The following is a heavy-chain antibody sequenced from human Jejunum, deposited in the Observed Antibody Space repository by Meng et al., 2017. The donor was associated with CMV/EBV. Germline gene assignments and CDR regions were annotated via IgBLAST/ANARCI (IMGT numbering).Heavy chain of an antibody. CDR2: VSHSGRT. CDR3: ATRDGSYPYYFDT. J-gene: IGHJ4*02. Sequence: QVQLQESGPGLVKPSGTLSLTCAASGGSISSNDWWTWVRQPPGKGLEWIGEVSHSGRTTYNASMKSRVSVSVDKFNNQLSLELTSVTAADTAVYYCATRDGSYPYYFDTWGQGILVTVSS. CDR1: GGSISSNDW. V-gene: IGHV4-4*02. D-gene: IGHD3-10*01.